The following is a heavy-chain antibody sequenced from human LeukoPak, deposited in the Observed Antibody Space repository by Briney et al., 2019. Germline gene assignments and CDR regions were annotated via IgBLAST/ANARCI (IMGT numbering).Heavy chain of an antibody. CDR3: AKEGVQLERREYYYYYMDV. Sequence: PGGPLKFSGAAPGFTFSHFGMHWVRQAPGKGLEGVAFLQYDGSNEEYADSVKGRFTISRDNSKNTLYLQMNILRGEDTAVYYCAKEGVQLERREYYYYYMDVWGKGTTVTVSS. CDR1: GFTFSHFG. J-gene: IGHJ6*03. CDR2: LQYDGSNE. D-gene: IGHD1-1*01. V-gene: IGHV3-30*02.